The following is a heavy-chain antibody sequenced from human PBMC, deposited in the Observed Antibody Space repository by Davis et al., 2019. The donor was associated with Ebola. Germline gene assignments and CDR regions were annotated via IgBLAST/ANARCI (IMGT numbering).Heavy chain of an antibody. CDR1: GFTFSSYG. V-gene: IGHV3-33*06. D-gene: IGHD2-2*01. J-gene: IGHJ2*01. CDR2: IWYDGSNK. CDR3: AKGYVVVPAVASYWYFDL. Sequence: PGGSLRLSCAASGFTFSSYGMHWVRQAPGKGLEWVAVIWYDGSNKYYADSVKGRFTISRDNSKNTLYLQMNSLRAEDTAVYYCAKGYVVVPAVASYWYFDLWGRGTLVTVSS.